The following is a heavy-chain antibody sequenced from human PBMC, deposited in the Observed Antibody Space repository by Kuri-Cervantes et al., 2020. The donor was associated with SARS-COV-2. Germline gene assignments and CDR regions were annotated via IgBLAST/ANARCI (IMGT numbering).Heavy chain of an antibody. CDR1: GFTFTSSA. Sequence: ASVKVSCKASGFTFTSSAMQWVRQARGQRLEWMGWISAYNGNTNYAQKLQGRVTMTTDTSTSTAYMELRSLRSDDTAVYYCARDTLVVRFLEWSRKTTTEFYYYYYGMDVWGQGTTVTVSS. V-gene: IGHV1-18*01. CDR2: ISAYNGNT. D-gene: IGHD3-3*01. CDR3: ARDTLVVRFLEWSRKTTTEFYYYYYGMDV. J-gene: IGHJ6*02.